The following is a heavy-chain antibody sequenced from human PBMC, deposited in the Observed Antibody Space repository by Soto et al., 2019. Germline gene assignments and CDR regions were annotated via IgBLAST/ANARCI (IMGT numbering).Heavy chain of an antibody. CDR1: GFTFSSYA. J-gene: IGHJ4*02. V-gene: IGHV3-30-3*01. Sequence: GGSLRLSCAASGFTFSSYAMHWVRQAPGKGLEWVAVISYDGSNKYYADSVKGRFTISRDNSKNTLYLQMNSLRAEDTAVYYCARERQFHYFDYWGQGTLVTVSS. D-gene: IGHD4-4*01. CDR2: ISYDGSNK. CDR3: ARERQFHYFDY.